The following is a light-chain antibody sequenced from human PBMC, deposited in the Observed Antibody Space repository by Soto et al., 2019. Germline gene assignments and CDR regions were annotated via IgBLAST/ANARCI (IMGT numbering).Light chain of an antibody. J-gene: IGKJ2*01. CDR2: GAS. Sequence: EIGLTQSPGTLSLSPGERATLSCRASQSVSSNYLAWYQHKPGQTPRLLLYGASSRATGIPDRFSGSGSGTDFTLTISRLEPEDFAVYYCQQFDRSPYTFAQGTKLEI. V-gene: IGKV3-20*01. CDR1: QSVSSNY. CDR3: QQFDRSPYT.